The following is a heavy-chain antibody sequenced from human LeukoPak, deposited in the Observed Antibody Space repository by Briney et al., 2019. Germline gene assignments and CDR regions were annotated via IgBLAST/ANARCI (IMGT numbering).Heavy chain of an antibody. J-gene: IGHJ4*02. V-gene: IGHV3-30*18. CDR2: ISSDGTHK. Sequence: GGSLRLSCAASGFTFSSYAMSWVRQAPGKGLEWVAVISSDGTHKYYADSVKGRFTISRDNSKNTLYLQMNSLRAEDTAVYYCAKDRGRYYDSGNYILFDYWGQGTLVTVSS. CDR3: AKDRGRYYDSGNYILFDY. CDR1: GFTFSSYA. D-gene: IGHD3-10*01.